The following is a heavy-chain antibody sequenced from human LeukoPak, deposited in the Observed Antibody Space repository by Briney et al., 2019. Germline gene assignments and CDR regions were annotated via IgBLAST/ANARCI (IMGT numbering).Heavy chain of an antibody. J-gene: IGHJ4*02. CDR1: GSSFYTYW. CDR3: AREARGSTSDY. Sequence: GESLKISCKGSGSSFYTYWIGWVRQLPGKGLEWMGIIYPGDSDTKYSPSFQGQVTISADTSISTAYLQWSSLKASDTAMYYCAREARGSTSDYWGQGTLVTVSS. CDR2: IYPGDSDT. V-gene: IGHV5-51*01. D-gene: IGHD3-10*01.